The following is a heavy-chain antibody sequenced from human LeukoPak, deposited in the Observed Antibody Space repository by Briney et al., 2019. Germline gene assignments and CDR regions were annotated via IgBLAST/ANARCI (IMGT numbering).Heavy chain of an antibody. J-gene: IGHJ6*03. D-gene: IGHD3-22*01. CDR2: IYYSGST. CDR1: GGSISSYY. V-gene: IGHV4-59*01. Sequence: PSETLCLTCTVSGGSISSYYWSWIRQPPGKGLEWIGYIYYSGSTNYNPSLKSRVTISVDTSKNQFSLKLSSVTAADTAVYYCARAFNPYYYDSSGYYYGYYYYYYMDVWGKGTTVTVSS. CDR3: ARAFNPYYYDSSGYYYGYYYYYYMDV.